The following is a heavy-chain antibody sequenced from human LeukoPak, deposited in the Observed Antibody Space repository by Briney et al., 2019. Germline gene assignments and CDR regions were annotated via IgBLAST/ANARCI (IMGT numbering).Heavy chain of an antibody. CDR2: ISGGGYST. V-gene: IGHV3-23*01. J-gene: IGHJ4*02. Sequence: PGGSLRLSCAASGITFSIYVMTWVRQAPGKGLEWVSGISGGGYSTYYADSVKGRFTISRDNSKNTLYLQMNSLRVEDTAIYFCARGSASGSYTLLEYWGQGILVTVSS. CDR1: GITFSIYV. CDR3: ARGSASGSYTLLEY. D-gene: IGHD3-10*01.